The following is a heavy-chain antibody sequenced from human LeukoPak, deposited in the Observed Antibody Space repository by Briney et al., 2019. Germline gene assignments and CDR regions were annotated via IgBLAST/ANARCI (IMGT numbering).Heavy chain of an antibody. CDR2: INHSGSA. CDR1: GGSFSGYY. D-gene: IGHD4-17*01. V-gene: IGHV4-34*01. CDR3: ARGQGTVTTH. J-gene: IGHJ4*02. Sequence: SETLSLTCAVSGGSFSGYYWTWIRQPPGEGLEWIGEINHSGSANYNPSLKSRVTISLDTSKNQFSLKLSSVTAADTVVYYCARGQGTVTTHWGQGTLVTVSS.